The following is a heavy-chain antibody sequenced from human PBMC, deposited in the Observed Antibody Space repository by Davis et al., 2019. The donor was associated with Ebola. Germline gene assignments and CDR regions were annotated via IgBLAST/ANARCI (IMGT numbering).Heavy chain of an antibody. V-gene: IGHV1-69*04. CDR1: GGTFSSYA. CDR2: IIPILGIA. J-gene: IGHJ3*02. CDR3: ARGHSWNGERFYAFDI. Sequence: AASVKVSCKASGGTFSSYAISWVRQAPGQGLEWMGRIIPILGIANYAQKFQGRVTITADKSTSTAYMELSSLRSEDTAVYYCARGHSWNGERFYAFDIWGQGTKVTVSS. D-gene: IGHD1-1*01.